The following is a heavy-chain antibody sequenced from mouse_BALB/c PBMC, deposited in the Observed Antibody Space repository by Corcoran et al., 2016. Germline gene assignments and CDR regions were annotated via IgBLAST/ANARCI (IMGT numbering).Heavy chain of an antibody. CDR1: GFNIKDTY. CDR2: IDPANGNT. J-gene: IGHJ1*01. V-gene: IGHV14-3*02. CDR3: ARGWDWYFDV. D-gene: IGHD3-3*01. Sequence: EVQLQQSGAELVKPGASVKLSCTASGFNIKDTYMHWVKQRPEQGLEWIGRIDPANGNTKYDPKFQGKATITADTSSNTAYLQLSSLTSEDTAVYYWARGWDWYFDVLGAGTTVTVSS.